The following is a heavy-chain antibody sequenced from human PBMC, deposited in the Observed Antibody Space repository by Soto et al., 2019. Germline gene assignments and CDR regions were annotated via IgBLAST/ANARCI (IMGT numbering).Heavy chain of an antibody. CDR2: IYPGDSDT. V-gene: IGHV5-51*01. Sequence: GESLKISCKGSGYSFTSYWIGWVRQMPGKGLGWMGIIYPGDSDTRYSPSFQGQVTISADKSISTAYLQWSSRKASDTAMYYCARKVAAAGVAPWYYYMDVWGKGTTVTVSS. J-gene: IGHJ6*03. CDR1: GYSFTSYW. CDR3: ARKVAAAGVAPWYYYMDV. D-gene: IGHD6-13*01.